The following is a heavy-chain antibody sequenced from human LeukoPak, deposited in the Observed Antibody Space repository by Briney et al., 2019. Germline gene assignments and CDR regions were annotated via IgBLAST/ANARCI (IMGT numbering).Heavy chain of an antibody. J-gene: IGHJ4*02. Sequence: GESLKISCKGSGYIFTSYWITWVRQMPGKGLEWMGMIDLTDSYTNYSPSFQGHVTISTDKSISTAYLRWSSLKASDTAIYYCARRGRSSSNFDFWGQGTLVTVSS. D-gene: IGHD6-6*01. V-gene: IGHV5-10-1*01. CDR3: ARRGRSSSNFDF. CDR2: IDLTDSYT. CDR1: GYIFTSYW.